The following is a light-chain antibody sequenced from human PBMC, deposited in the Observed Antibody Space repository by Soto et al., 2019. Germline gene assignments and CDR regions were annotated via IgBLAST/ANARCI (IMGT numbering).Light chain of an antibody. J-gene: IGKJ5*01. CDR3: QQCDSFPIT. V-gene: IGKV1-12*01. Sequence: DIQMTQSPSSVSASVGDRVTITCRARQDIGSWLAWYQQKPGKAPDLLIYAASSLQSGVPSRFYGSGSCTDFTLTINSLQPEDFATYYYQQCDSFPITFGQGTRLEIK. CDR1: QDIGSW. CDR2: AAS.